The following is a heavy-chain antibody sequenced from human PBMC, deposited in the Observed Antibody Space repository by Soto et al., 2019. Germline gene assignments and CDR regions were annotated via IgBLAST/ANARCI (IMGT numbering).Heavy chain of an antibody. CDR3: AKDRNYDFWSGYINWFDP. CDR1: GFTFSSYA. J-gene: IGHJ5*02. CDR2: ISGSGGST. V-gene: IGHV3-23*01. D-gene: IGHD3-3*01. Sequence: GGSLRLSCAASGFTFSSYAMSWVRQAPGKGLEWVSAISGSGGSTYYADSVKGRFTISRDNSKNTLYLQMNSLRAEDTAVYYCAKDRNYDFWSGYINWFDPWGQGTLVTVSS.